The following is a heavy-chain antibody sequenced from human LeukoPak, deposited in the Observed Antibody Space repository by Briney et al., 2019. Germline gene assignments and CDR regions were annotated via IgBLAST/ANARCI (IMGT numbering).Heavy chain of an antibody. V-gene: IGHV3-74*01. D-gene: IGHD6-19*01. CDR3: ARDQQWLPDY. CDR2: ITNDGSST. J-gene: IGHJ4*02. CDR1: GLTFSSHW. Sequence: GGSLRLSCAASGLTFSSHWMHWVRQAPGKGLVWVSRITNDGSSTTYADSVKGRFTISRDNAKNMLYLQMNSLRAEDTAVYYCARDQQWLPDYWGQGTLVTVSS.